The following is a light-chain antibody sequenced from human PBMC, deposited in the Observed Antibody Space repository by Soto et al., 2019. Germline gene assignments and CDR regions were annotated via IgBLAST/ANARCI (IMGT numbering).Light chain of an antibody. CDR2: GAS. J-gene: IGKJ4*01. CDR3: QQYKDWPLT. V-gene: IGKV3-15*01. CDR1: KSVDSN. Sequence: EILMTQSPATLSVSRGDGSTLXXRASKSVDSNLAWYQQKPGQTPRXIIYGASTRPTGIPARFSGSGSGTEFTLTIISLQSEDSAVYYCQQYKDWPLTFGGGTKVDIK.